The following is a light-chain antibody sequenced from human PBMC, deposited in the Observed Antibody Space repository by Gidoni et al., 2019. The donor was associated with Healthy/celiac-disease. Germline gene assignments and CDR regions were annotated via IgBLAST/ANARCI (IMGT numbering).Light chain of an antibody. V-gene: IGKV3-15*01. CDR3: QQYNNWPRT. J-gene: IGKJ2*02. Sequence: EIVMTQSPATLSVSPGERATLSCRASQSVSSNLAWYQQKPGQAPRLLIYGASTRATGIPARFSGSGSGTEFTLTISSLQSEDFAVYYRQQYNNWPRTFXXXTKLEIK. CDR1: QSVSSN. CDR2: GAS.